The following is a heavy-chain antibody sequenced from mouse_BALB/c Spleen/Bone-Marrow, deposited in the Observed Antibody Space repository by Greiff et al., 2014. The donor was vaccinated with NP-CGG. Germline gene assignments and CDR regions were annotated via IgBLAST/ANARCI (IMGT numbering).Heavy chain of an antibody. CDR3: APYYDGSSYGFYWYFDV. V-gene: IGHV1S81*02. D-gene: IGHD1-1*01. Sequence: QVQLQQSGAELVKPGASVKLSCKASGYTFTSYWMHWVKQRPGQGLEWIGEINPSNGRTNYNEKFKSKATLTVDKSSSTAYMQPSSLTSDDSAVYYCAPYYDGSSYGFYWYFDVWGAGTTVTVSS. J-gene: IGHJ1*01. CDR2: INPSNGRT. CDR1: GYTFTSYW.